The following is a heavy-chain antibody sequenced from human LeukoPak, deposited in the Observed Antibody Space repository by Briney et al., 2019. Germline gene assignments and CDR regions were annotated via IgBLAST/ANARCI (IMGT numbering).Heavy chain of an antibody. D-gene: IGHD2-2*02. V-gene: IGHV4-39*07. CDR3: ARDDCSSTSCYTSGAFDI. CDR1: GGSISSSSYY. CDR2: IYYSGST. Sequence: SETLSLTCTVSGGSISSSSYYWGWIRQPPGKGLEWIGCIYYSGSTYYHPSLKSRVTISVDTSKNHFSLKLSSVTAADTAVYYCARDDCSSTSCYTSGAFDIWGRGTMVTVSS. J-gene: IGHJ3*02.